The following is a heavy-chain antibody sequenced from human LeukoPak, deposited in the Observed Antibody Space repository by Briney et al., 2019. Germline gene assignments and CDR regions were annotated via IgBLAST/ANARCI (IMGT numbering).Heavy chain of an antibody. V-gene: IGHV4-4*02. J-gene: IGHJ4*02. Sequence: SETLSLTCAVSGDSISNSIWWSWLRQPPGKGLEWIGEVDHTGNTNYRPSLDSRVTLSIDTSKNHFSLTLTSVTAADTAVYYCARNVRFFDSWGQGTRVTVSS. CDR3: ARNVRFFDS. CDR1: GDSISNSIW. CDR2: VDHTGNT. D-gene: IGHD1-1*01.